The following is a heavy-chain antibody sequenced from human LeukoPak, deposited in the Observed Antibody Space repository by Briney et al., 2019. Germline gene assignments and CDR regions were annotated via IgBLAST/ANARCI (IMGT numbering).Heavy chain of an antibody. J-gene: IGHJ6*03. V-gene: IGHV1-2*02. CDR2: INPNSGGT. CDR3: ARDLRYSSGWSASGMDV. Sequence: GASVKVSCKASGYTFTGYYMHWVRQAPGQGLEWMGWINPNSGGTNYAQKFQGTVTMTRDMSTSTAYMDLRSLRSDDTAVYYCARDLRYSSGWSASGMDVWGKGTTVTISS. CDR1: GYTFTGYY. D-gene: IGHD6-19*01.